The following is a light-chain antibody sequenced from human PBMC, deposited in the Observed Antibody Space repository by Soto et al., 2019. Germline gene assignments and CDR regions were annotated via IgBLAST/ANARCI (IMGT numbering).Light chain of an antibody. CDR1: QGISSW. Sequence: DIQMAQSPSSVSASVGDRVTMTCRASQGISSWLAWYQQKPGKAPKLLIYAASSLQSGVPSRFSGSGSGTEFTLTISSLPPDDFATYYCQQYSTYSTFGQGTKVDIK. J-gene: IGKJ1*01. CDR2: AAS. V-gene: IGKV1D-16*01. CDR3: QQYSTYST.